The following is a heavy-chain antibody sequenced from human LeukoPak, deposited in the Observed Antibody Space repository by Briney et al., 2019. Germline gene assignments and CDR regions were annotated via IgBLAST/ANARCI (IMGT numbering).Heavy chain of an antibody. Sequence: ASVKVSCKASGGTFSSYAISWVRQAPGQGLEWMGGIIPIFGTANYAQKFQGRATITADESTSTAYMELSSLRSEDTAVYYCARTVTPRYYYYGMDVWGQGTTVTVSS. CDR1: GGTFSSYA. V-gene: IGHV1-69*01. CDR2: IIPIFGTA. CDR3: ARTVTPRYYYYGMDV. D-gene: IGHD4-17*01. J-gene: IGHJ6*02.